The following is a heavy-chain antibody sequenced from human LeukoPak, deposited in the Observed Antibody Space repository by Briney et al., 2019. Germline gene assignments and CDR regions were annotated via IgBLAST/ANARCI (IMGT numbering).Heavy chain of an antibody. D-gene: IGHD5-24*01. CDR1: GFPFSRYW. Sequence: GGSLRLSCAASGFPFSRYWMSWVRQAPGKGLEWVANIKQEGSEKYYVDSVRGRFTTSRDNAENSLYLQMNSLRAEDTAVYYCARRGWLQPYWYFDLWGRGTLVTVSS. V-gene: IGHV3-7*04. CDR2: IKQEGSEK. CDR3: ARRGWLQPYWYFDL. J-gene: IGHJ2*01.